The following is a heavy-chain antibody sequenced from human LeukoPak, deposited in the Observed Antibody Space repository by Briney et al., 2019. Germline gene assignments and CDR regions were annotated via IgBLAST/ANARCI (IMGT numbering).Heavy chain of an antibody. Sequence: ASVKVSCKASGDTFTSYDIKWVRQATGQGLEWKGWMNPNSGNAGYARKFQGRVTMTRNTSISTAYMELSSLRSEDTAVYYCATVNYYDSSGHDYWGQGTLVTVSS. CDR3: ATVNYYDSSGHDY. J-gene: IGHJ4*02. CDR1: GDTFTSYD. D-gene: IGHD3-22*01. CDR2: MNPNSGNA. V-gene: IGHV1-8*01.